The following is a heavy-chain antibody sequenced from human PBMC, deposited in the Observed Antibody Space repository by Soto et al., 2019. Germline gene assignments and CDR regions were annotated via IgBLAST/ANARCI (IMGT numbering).Heavy chain of an antibody. CDR3: ARDADFMVRGVDIPGLLDY. CDR2: INPSGGFT. CDR1: GYTFTSHY. D-gene: IGHD3-10*01. J-gene: IGHJ4*02. Sequence: QVQVVQSGAEVKKPGASVKISCQASGYTFTSHYFHWVRQAPGQGLEWMGTINPSGGFTNYAQKFQGRVNRTSDTSTSTVYMEVSRLRADDMVVYICARDADFMVRGVDIPGLLDYWGQGTLVTVSS. V-gene: IGHV1-46*01.